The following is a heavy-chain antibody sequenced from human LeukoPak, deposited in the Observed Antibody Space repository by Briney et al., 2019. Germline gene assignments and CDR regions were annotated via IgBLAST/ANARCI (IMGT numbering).Heavy chain of an antibody. Sequence: GGSLRLSCAASGFTFSSYAMHWVRQAPGKGLEWVAVISYDGSNKYYADSVKGRFTISRDNSKNTLYLQMNSLRAEDTAVYYCARGARSYDFWSGYYTQYYFDYWGQGTLVTVSS. V-gene: IGHV3-30-3*01. CDR2: ISYDGSNK. D-gene: IGHD3-3*01. CDR1: GFTFSSYA. CDR3: ARGARSYDFWSGYYTQYYFDY. J-gene: IGHJ4*02.